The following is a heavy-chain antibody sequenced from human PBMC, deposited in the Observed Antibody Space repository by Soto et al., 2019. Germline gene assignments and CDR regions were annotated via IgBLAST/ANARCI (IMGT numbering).Heavy chain of an antibody. Sequence: QLQLVQSGAEVERPGASVRVSCKAYGYPFSNYGISWIRQAPGQGLEWMGWIKPDNGDTNYAQKFQGRVTMTTDTSANTAYMELRSLRSDDTAVYYCATSDDSGFDPWGQGTLVSVSS. V-gene: IGHV1-18*04. CDR1: GYPFSNYG. J-gene: IGHJ5*02. CDR3: ATSDDSGFDP. D-gene: IGHD3-3*01. CDR2: IKPDNGDT.